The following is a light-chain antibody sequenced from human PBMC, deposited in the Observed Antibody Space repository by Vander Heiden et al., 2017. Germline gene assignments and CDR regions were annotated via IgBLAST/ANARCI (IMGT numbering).Light chain of an antibody. CDR2: GAS. Sequence: EIVLTQSPGTLSLSPGERATLSCRASQSVSSSYLAWYQQKPGQAPRLLIYGASSRATGIPDRFSGSGSGTDFTLTISRLEPEDFAVYYCQQYGSSPPVYTFGQGTKLXIK. J-gene: IGKJ2*01. CDR3: QQYGSSPPVYT. CDR1: QSVSSSY. V-gene: IGKV3-20*01.